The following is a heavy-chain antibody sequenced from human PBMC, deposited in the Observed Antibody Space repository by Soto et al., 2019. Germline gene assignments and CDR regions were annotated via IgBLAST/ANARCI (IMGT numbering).Heavy chain of an antibody. Sequence: PSETLSLTCAVSGYSISSGYYWSWIRQPPGKGLEWIGEINHSGSTNYNPSLKSRVTISVDTSKNQFSLKLSSVTAADTAVYYCARGYYDILTGYYYYYYYGMDVWGQGTTVTVSS. CDR3: ARGYYDILTGYYYYYYYGMDV. V-gene: IGHV4-34*01. CDR1: GYSISSGYY. D-gene: IGHD3-9*01. CDR2: INHSGST. J-gene: IGHJ6*02.